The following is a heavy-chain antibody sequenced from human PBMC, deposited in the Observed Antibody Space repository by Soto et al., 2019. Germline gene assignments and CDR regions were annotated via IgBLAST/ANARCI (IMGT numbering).Heavy chain of an antibody. J-gene: IGHJ6*02. CDR2: IIPIFGTA. V-gene: IGHV1-69*01. D-gene: IGHD5-18*01. CDR3: ARGMDTARFYYYYGMDV. Sequence: QVQLVQSGAEVKKPGSSVKVSCKASGGTFSSYAISWVRQAPGQGLEWMGGIIPIFGTANYAQKFQGRVTITADEATSTAYMELSSLRSEDTAVYYCARGMDTARFYYYYGMDVWGQGTTVTVSS. CDR1: GGTFSSYA.